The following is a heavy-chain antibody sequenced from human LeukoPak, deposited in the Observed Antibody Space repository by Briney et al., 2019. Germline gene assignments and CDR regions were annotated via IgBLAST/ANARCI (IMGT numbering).Heavy chain of an antibody. J-gene: IGHJ4*02. CDR2: IYYSGST. CDR1: GFTFSSYS. V-gene: IGHV4-59*06. Sequence: PGGSLRLSCAASGFTFSSYSMNWVRQAPGKGLEWIGYIYYSGSTYYNPSLKSRVTISVDTSKNQFSLKLSSVTAADTAVYYCARAWSGSLGYWGQGTLVTVSS. D-gene: IGHD3-3*01. CDR3: ARAWSGSLGY.